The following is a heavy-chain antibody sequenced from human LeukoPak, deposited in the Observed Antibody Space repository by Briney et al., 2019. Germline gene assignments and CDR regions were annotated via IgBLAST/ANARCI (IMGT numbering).Heavy chain of an antibody. CDR1: GFTFTHHW. J-gene: IGHJ6*02. CDR2: ISDSGGST. Sequence: PGGSLRLSCVASGFTFTHHWMHWVRQAPGKGLEYVSAISDSGGSTYYADSVKGRFTISRDNSKNTLYLQMSSLRAEDTAVYFCVRGYSFGPYGMDVWGQGTTVTVSS. CDR3: VRGYSFGPYGMDV. V-gene: IGHV3-64D*09. D-gene: IGHD2-15*01.